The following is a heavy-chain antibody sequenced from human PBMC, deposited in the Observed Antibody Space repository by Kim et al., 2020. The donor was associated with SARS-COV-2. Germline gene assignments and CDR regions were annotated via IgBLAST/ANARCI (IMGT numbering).Heavy chain of an antibody. CDR1: GYSFTSYW. V-gene: IGHV5-10-1*01. J-gene: IGHJ5*02. Sequence: GESLKISCKGSGYSFTSYWISWVRQMPGKGLEWMGRIDPSDSYTNYSPSFQGHVTISADKSISTAYLQWSSLKASDTAMYYCARQFQGVGIAAAFDWFDPWGQGTLVTVSS. CDR2: IDPSDSYT. D-gene: IGHD6-13*01. CDR3: ARQFQGVGIAAAFDWFDP.